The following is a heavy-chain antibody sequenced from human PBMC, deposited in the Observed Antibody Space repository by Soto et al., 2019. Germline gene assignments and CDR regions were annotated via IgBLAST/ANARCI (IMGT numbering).Heavy chain of an antibody. V-gene: IGHV1-69*02. CDR3: ATSYGSGYRAFDY. CDR1: GDTFSFYS. Sequence: VKVSCKASGDTFSFYSINWVRQAPGLGLEWMGRINPILSMSNYAQRFQGRVTMTADKSTSTAYMDLSSLRSEDTAIYYCATSYGSGYRAFDYWGQGALVTVSS. D-gene: IGHD3-10*01. CDR2: INPILSMS. J-gene: IGHJ4*02.